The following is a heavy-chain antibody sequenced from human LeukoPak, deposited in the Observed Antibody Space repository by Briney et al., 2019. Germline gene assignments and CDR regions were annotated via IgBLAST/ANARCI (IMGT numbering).Heavy chain of an antibody. CDR1: GFTFSNYG. Sequence: GGSLRLSCAASGFTFSNYGMHWVRQAPGKGLEWVSYISSSGSTIYYADSVKGRVTISRDNSKNTLYLQMNSLRAEDTAIYYCAKLAYGDVPVYWGQGTLVTVSS. J-gene: IGHJ4*02. V-gene: IGHV3-48*01. D-gene: IGHD4-17*01. CDR3: AKLAYGDVPVY. CDR2: ISSSGSTI.